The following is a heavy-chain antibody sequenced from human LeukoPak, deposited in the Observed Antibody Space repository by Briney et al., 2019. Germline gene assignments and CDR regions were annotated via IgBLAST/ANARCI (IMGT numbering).Heavy chain of an antibody. V-gene: IGHV4-61*01. Sequence: PSETLSLTCTVSGGSFSSGSYYWSWIRQPPGKGLEWIGYIYYSGSTNYNPSLKSRVTISVDTSKNRFSLKLSSVTAADTAVYYCARDKRAVAGKSNWFDPWGQGTLVTVSS. CDR2: IYYSGST. CDR3: ARDKRAVAGKSNWFDP. D-gene: IGHD6-19*01. J-gene: IGHJ5*02. CDR1: GGSFSSGSYY.